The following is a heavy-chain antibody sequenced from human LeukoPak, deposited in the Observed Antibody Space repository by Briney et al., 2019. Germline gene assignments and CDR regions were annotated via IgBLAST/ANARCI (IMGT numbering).Heavy chain of an antibody. V-gene: IGHV4-30-4*01. CDR3: ARGMVRGVSTTGAFFDY. J-gene: IGHJ4*02. D-gene: IGHD3-10*01. Sequence: SETLSLTCTVSGGSISSGDYYWSWIRQPPGKGLEWIAYMYYSSSTYYNPSLKSRVTMSADTSKNQLSLKLSSVTAAVTAVYYCARGMVRGVSTTGAFFDYWGQGTLVTASS. CDR2: MYYSSST. CDR1: GGSISSGDYY.